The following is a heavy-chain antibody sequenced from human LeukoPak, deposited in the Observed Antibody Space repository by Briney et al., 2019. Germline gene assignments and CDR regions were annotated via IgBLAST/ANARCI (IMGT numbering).Heavy chain of an antibody. J-gene: IGHJ4*02. Sequence: SETLSLTCTVSGGSISSYYWSWIRQPPGKGLEWIGYIYYSGSTNYNPSLKSRVTISVDTSKNQFSLKLSSVTAADTAVYYCARDRGLRSFDYWGQGTLVTVSS. CDR1: GGSISSYY. CDR2: IYYSGST. CDR3: ARDRGLRSFDY. D-gene: IGHD5-12*01. V-gene: IGHV4-59*01.